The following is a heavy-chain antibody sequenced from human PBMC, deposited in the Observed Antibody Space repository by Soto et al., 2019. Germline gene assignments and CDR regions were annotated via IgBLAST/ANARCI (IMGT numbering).Heavy chain of an antibody. CDR1: GFTFSNYW. CDR3: ARGIGYSAQDY. J-gene: IGHJ4*02. D-gene: IGHD1-1*01. CDR2: INSDGSNT. V-gene: IGHV3-74*02. Sequence: EVQLVESGGGLVKPGGSLRLSCAASGFTFSNYWMHWVRQAPGKGLVWVSRINSDGSNTDYADSVKGRFTFSRDNAKNTLYLQMNSLRAEDTAVYYCARGIGYSAQDYWGQGTLVTVSS.